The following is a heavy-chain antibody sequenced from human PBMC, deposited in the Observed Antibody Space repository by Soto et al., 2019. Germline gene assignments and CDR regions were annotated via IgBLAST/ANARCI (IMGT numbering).Heavy chain of an antibody. Sequence: SETLSLTSAVYGLNFIGYYWSWIRQPPGKGLEWIGEINHSGSTNYNPSLKSRVTISVDTSKNQFSLKLSSVTAADTAVYYCARGKRGYSLDYWGQGTLVTVSS. D-gene: IGHD5-18*01. J-gene: IGHJ4*02. CDR2: INHSGST. V-gene: IGHV4-34*01. CDR3: ARGKRGYSLDY. CDR1: GLNFIGYY.